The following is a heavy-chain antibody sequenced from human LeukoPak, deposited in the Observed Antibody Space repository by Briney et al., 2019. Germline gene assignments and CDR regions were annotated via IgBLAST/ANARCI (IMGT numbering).Heavy chain of an antibody. CDR2: IYYSGST. CDR1: GGSISSYY. V-gene: IGHV4-59*01. J-gene: IGHJ6*02. CDR3: ARGGSSFPNHYYYYGMDV. D-gene: IGHD6-6*01. Sequence: SSETLSLTCTVSGGSISSYYWSWIRQPPGKGLEWIGYIYYSGSTNYNPSLKSRVTISVDTSKNQFSLKLSSVTAADTAVYYCARGGSSFPNHYYYYGMDVWGQGTTVTVSS.